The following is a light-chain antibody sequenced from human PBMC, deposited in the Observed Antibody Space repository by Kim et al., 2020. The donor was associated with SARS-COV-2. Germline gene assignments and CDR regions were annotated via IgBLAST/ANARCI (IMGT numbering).Light chain of an antibody. CDR2: GAS. Sequence: SPGERATLSCRARQSVRSSYLAWYQQKLGQAPRLLIYGASSRATGIPDRFSGSGSGTDFTLIINRLEPEDSAVYYCQQYSSSPLTFGGGTKVDIK. CDR3: QQYSSSPLT. J-gene: IGKJ4*01. CDR1: QSVRSSY. V-gene: IGKV3-20*01.